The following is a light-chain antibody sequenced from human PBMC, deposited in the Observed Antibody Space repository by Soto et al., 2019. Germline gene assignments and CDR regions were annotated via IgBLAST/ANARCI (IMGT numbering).Light chain of an antibody. CDR3: QQYNSYWT. J-gene: IGKJ1*01. CDR1: QNIRSW. CDR2: KAS. Sequence: DIQMTQSPSTLSASVGDRVTITCRASQNIRSWLAWYQQKPGKAPKLLIYKASSLESGVPSRFSGSGSGTAFSLTISSLQPDDFGSYYCQQYNSYWTFGQGTKVEIK. V-gene: IGKV1-5*03.